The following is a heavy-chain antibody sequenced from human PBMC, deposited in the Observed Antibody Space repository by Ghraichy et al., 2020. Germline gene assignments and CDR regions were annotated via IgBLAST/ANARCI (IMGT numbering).Heavy chain of an antibody. CDR1: GFTFSSYA. D-gene: IGHD3-10*01. Sequence: GGSLRLSCAASGFTFSSYAMHWVRQAPGKGLEWVAVISYDGSNKYYADSVKGRFTISRDNSKNTLYLQMNSLRAEDTAVYYCARDPNGSGRFDLWGRGTLVTVSS. V-gene: IGHV3-30*04. CDR3: ARDPNGSGRFDL. CDR2: ISYDGSNK. J-gene: IGHJ2*01.